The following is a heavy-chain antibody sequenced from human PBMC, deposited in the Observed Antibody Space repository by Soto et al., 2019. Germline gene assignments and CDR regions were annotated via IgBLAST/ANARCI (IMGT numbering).Heavy chain of an antibody. CDR2: IDKSGRTI. D-gene: IGHD2-8*01. Sequence: EVQLVESGGGLVQPGESLRLSCAASGFTFTNYHMDWVRQAPGKGLEWVSYIDKSGRTIYYADSVRGRFTISRDNAKNSLSLEMNSLRVDNTAVYYCARDLMGYAMDVWGQGTTVTVSS. CDR3: ARDLMGYAMDV. J-gene: IGHJ6*02. V-gene: IGHV3-48*03. CDR1: GFTFTNYH.